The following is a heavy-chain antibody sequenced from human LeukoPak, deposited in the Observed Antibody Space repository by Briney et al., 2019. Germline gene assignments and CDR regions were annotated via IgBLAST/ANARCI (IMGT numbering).Heavy chain of an antibody. V-gene: IGHV3-21*01. CDR2: ISSLSNYI. J-gene: IGHJ4*02. CDR3: ARAYGSAPPYYFDY. Sequence: PGRSLRLSCAASGFTFSSYSMNWVRQAPGKGLEWVSSISSLSNYIYYADSLKGRFTISRDNAKNSLYLQMNSLRAEDTAVYYCARAYGSAPPYYFDYWGQGTLVTVSS. D-gene: IGHD3-10*01. CDR1: GFTFSSYS.